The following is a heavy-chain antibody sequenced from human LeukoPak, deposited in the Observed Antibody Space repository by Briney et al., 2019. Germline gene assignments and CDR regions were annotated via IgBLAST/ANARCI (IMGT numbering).Heavy chain of an antibody. CDR3: ARGATYYDFWSGYYSWFDP. Sequence: SETLSLTCTVSGGSISSHYWSWIRQPPGKGLEWIGYIYYSGSTTYNPSLKSRVTISVDTSKNQFSLRLSSMTAADTAVYYCARGATYYDFWSGYYSWFDPWGQGTLVTVSS. CDR1: GGSISSHY. CDR2: IYYSGST. V-gene: IGHV4-59*11. D-gene: IGHD3-3*01. J-gene: IGHJ5*02.